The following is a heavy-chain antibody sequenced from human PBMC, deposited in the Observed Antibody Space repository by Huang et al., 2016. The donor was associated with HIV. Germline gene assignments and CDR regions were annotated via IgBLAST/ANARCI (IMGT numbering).Heavy chain of an antibody. V-gene: IGHV1-3*01. CDR2: INPANGQI. J-gene: IGHJ3*01. Sequence: QVQLVQSGPEVKKPGTSVKLSCKASGYTFTSYSIHWLRRAPGHSLQWLGWINPANGQIPFFQGFQGRVTVSRDTSASTVYMELTNLGPCDNGIYYCARAARGDGYQGAFDVWGQGTMVTASS. CDR1: GYTFTSYS. CDR3: ARAARGDGYQGAFDV. D-gene: IGHD2-2*03.